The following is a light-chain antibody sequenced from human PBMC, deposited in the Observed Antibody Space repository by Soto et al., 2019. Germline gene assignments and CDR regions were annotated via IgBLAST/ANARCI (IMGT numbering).Light chain of an antibody. J-gene: IGKJ1*01. Sequence: EIVLTQSPGTLSLSPGDRATLSCRASQSVNSNYLAWYQRKPGQAPRLLIYGASNRPTDIPYRFSASGSGTDFTLTITRLEAEDFAMYYCQQYDSTPPTFGQGTKVEVK. CDR2: GAS. CDR3: QQYDSTPPT. V-gene: IGKV3-20*01. CDR1: QSVNSNY.